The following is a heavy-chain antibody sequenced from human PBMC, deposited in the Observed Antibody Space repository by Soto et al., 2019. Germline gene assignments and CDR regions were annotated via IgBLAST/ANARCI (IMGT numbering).Heavy chain of an antibody. CDR1: GGSIRSTTNY. J-gene: IGHJ4*02. V-gene: IGHV4-39*01. CDR2: IYYSGST. Sequence: QLQLQESGPGLAKPSETLSLTGTVSGGSIRSTTNYWGWIRQPPAKGLEWIGTIYYSGSTYYNPSLKSRLTVSVDTSENQFSLKLSSVTAADTAVYYCARQYYGSGSNYFDYWGQGTLVTVSS. D-gene: IGHD3-10*01. CDR3: ARQYYGSGSNYFDY.